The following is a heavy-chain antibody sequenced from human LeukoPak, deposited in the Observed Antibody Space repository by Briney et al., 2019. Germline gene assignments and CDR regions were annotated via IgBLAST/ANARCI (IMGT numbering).Heavy chain of an antibody. V-gene: IGHV5-51*01. J-gene: IGHJ4*02. CDR2: IYPGDSDT. CDR3: ARQAVISRSDFDY. D-gene: IGHD3-16*02. Sequence: GESLKISCKGSGYSFISYWIAWVRQMPGKGLEWMGIIYPGDSDTRYSPSFQGQVTISADKSISTAYLQWSSLKASDTAMYYCARQAVISRSDFDYWGQGTLVTVSS. CDR1: GYSFISYW.